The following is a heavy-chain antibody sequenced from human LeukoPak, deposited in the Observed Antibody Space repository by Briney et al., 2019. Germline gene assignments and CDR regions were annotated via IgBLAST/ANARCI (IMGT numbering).Heavy chain of an antibody. J-gene: IGHJ3*02. Sequence: GGSLRLSCAASGFTFSDYYMSWIRQAPGKGLEWVSYISSSGSTIYYADSVKGRFTISRDNAKNSLYLQMNRLRAEDTAVYYCARDPALRFLEWLSREDAFDIWGQGTMVTVSS. CDR3: ARDPALRFLEWLSREDAFDI. CDR2: ISSSGSTI. CDR1: GFTFSDYY. V-gene: IGHV3-11*01. D-gene: IGHD3-3*01.